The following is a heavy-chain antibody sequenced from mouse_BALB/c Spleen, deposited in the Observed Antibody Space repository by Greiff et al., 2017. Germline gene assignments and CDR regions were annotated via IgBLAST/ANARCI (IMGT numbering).Heavy chain of an antibody. V-gene: IGHV14-3*02. CDR3: AREGCDYRYFDD. Sequence: EVQLQQSGAELVKPGASVKLSCTASGFTFTDNYMHWVKQRPGQGLEWIGRINPANGNTKYDPKFKGKATITADTSSNTAYLQLSSLTSEDTAVYYCAREGCDYRYFDDWGEGTTVTVSS. CDR1: GFTFTDNY. CDR2: INPANGNT. J-gene: IGHJ1*01.